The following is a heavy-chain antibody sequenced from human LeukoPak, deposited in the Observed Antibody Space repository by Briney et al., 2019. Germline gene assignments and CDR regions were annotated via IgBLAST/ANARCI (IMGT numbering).Heavy chain of an antibody. V-gene: IGHV3-23*01. CDR1: GFTFSSYA. CDR3: AKEDPIVSVGFDY. CDR2: ISGSGGNT. D-gene: IGHD2-15*01. J-gene: IGHJ4*02. Sequence: GGSLRLSCAASGFTFSSYAMSWVRQAPRRGLEWISAISGSGGNTYYADSVKGRLTISRDNSKNTLFLQMNSLRVEDTAVYYCAKEDPIVSVGFDYWGQGTLVTVTS.